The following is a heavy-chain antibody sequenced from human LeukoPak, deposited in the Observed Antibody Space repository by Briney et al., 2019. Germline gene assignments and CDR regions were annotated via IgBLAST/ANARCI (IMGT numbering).Heavy chain of an antibody. CDR1: GYTFTGYY. CDR3: ARDRVGSGWPRPWYFEF. D-gene: IGHD6-19*01. V-gene: IGHV1-2*02. CDR2: INPNTGAT. Sequence: ASVKVSCKPSGYTFTGYYLHWGRQAPGQGLEWMGWINPNTGATIYAEKFQGRVTMTRDTYIGTAYMEMRSLRSDDTAVYYCARDRVGSGWPRPWYFEFWGQGTLITVSS. J-gene: IGHJ4*02.